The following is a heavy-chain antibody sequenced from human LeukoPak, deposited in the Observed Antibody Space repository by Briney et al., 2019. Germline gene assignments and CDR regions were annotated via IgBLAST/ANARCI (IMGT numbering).Heavy chain of an antibody. CDR2: ISGYNDNT. CDR1: GYTFTGFG. V-gene: IGHV1-18*01. J-gene: IGHJ4*02. D-gene: IGHD3-10*01. Sequence: ASVKVSCKASGYTFTGFGINWVRQAPGQGLEWMGWISGYNDNTHYAKKFQGRVTLTTDTPTSTAYMELRSLRSDDTAVYYCARGSPSGYFDYWGQGTLVTVSS. CDR3: ARGSPSGYFDY.